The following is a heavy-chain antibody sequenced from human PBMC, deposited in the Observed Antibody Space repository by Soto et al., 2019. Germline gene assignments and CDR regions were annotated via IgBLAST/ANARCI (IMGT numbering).Heavy chain of an antibody. J-gene: IGHJ5*02. V-gene: IGHV3-30*03. CDR1: GFAFNSHG. D-gene: IGHD3-10*01. CDR2: ISFNGNNK. CDR3: VRDPWKDVPLAPSADNYCDT. Sequence: QVQLVESGGGVVQSGVSLRLSCAASGFAFNSHGFHWVRQTPSVGLEWLALISFNGNNKFYAGSVRGRFSISRDDSRNTLFLQMDDLRPEDSGVYYCVRDPWKDVPLAPSADNYCDTWGQGTLVSVSS.